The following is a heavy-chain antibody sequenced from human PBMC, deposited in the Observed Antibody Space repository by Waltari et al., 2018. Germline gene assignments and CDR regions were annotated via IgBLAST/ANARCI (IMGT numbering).Heavy chain of an antibody. CDR3: AAEADPRAYAFDI. CDR2: IVVGSGNT. Sequence: QMQLVQSGPEVKKPGTSVQVSCKASGFTFTSSAVQWVRQAGGQRLEWIGWIVVGSGNTNYAQKFQERVTITRDMSTSTAYMELSSLRSEDTAVYYCAAEADPRAYAFDIWGQGTMVTVSS. CDR1: GFTFTSSA. V-gene: IGHV1-58*01. J-gene: IGHJ3*02.